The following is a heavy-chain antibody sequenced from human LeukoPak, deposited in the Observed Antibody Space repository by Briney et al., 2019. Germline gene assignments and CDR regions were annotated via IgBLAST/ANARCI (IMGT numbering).Heavy chain of an antibody. CDR3: AGSVFDY. Sequence: QPGGSLRLSCAASGFTFSNFGMNWVRQAPGKGLEWVSYISSSSSTIYYADSVKGRFTISRDNAKNSLYLQMNSLRAGDTAVYYCAGSVFDYWGQGTLVTVSS. D-gene: IGHD2-8*01. V-gene: IGHV3-48*01. CDR1: GFTFSNFG. J-gene: IGHJ4*02. CDR2: ISSSSSTI.